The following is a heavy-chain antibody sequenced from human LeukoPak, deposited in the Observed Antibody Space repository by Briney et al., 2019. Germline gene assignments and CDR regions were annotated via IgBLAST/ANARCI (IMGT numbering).Heavy chain of an antibody. Sequence: SETLSLTCAVYGGSFSGYYWSWIRQPPGKGLEWIGEINHSGSTNYNPSLKSRVTISVDTSKNQFSLKLSSVTAADTAVYYCARVGDLNFYDFWGQGTLVTVSS. CDR1: GGSFSGYY. J-gene: IGHJ4*02. V-gene: IGHV4-34*01. CDR3: ARVGDLNFYDF. CDR2: INHSGST. D-gene: IGHD1-20*01.